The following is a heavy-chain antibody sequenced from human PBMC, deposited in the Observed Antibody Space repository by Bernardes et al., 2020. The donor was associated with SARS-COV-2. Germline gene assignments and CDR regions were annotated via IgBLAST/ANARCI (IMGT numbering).Heavy chain of an antibody. CDR2: INHSGST. D-gene: IGHD3-3*01. V-gene: IGHV4-34*01. J-gene: IGHJ6*02. CDR3: AGGGLESVGYYYGMDV. Sequence: SETLSLTRAVYGGSFSGYYWSWIRQPPGKGLEWIGEINHSGSTNYNPSLKSRVTISVDTSKNQFSLKLSSVTAADTAVYYCAGGGLESVGYYYGMDVWGQGTTVTVSS. CDR1: GGSFSGYY.